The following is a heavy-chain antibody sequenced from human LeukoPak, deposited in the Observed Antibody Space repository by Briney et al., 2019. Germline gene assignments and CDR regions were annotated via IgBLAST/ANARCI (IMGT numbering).Heavy chain of an antibody. CDR1: GFTFSSTV. CDR3: AKDIAQGYTFGSIEQDY. D-gene: IGHD5-18*01. J-gene: IGHJ4*02. CDR2: ISPDGNYI. V-gene: IGHV3-23*01. Sequence: GGSLRLSCAGSGFTFSSTVMTWVRQAPGKGLEWVSTISPDGNYIYYGDSLRGRFTMSRDNSKNTLSLHMNSLRAEDTAVYYCAKDIAQGYTFGSIEQDYWGQGTLVTVSS.